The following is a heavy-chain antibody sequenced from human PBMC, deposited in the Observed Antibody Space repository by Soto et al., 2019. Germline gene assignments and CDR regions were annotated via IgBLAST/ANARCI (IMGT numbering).Heavy chain of an antibody. Sequence: SETLSLTCTVSGYSIGSGSYWAWIRQPPGKGPEWIASIYHGGTTFYNPSLKSRITISVDTSNNQFSLKLTSVTAADTAVYYCARVHVMVVAGSTFDYWGHGTLVTVSS. CDR2: IYHGGTT. CDR1: GYSIGSGSY. J-gene: IGHJ4*01. CDR3: ARVHVMVVAGSTFDY. V-gene: IGHV4-38-2*02. D-gene: IGHD6-19*01.